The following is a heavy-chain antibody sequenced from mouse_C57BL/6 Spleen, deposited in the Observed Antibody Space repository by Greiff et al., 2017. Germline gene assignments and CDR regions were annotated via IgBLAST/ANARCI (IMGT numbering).Heavy chain of an antibody. D-gene: IGHD2-4*01. Sequence: VQLQQPGAELVKPGASVKMSCKASGYTFTSYWITWVKQRPGQGLEWIGDIYPGSGSTNYNEKFKSKATPTVDTSSSTAYMQLSSLTSEDSAVYYCANGYYDYDEGFAYWGQGTLVTVSA. CDR3: ANGYYDYDEGFAY. CDR2: IYPGSGST. V-gene: IGHV1-55*01. J-gene: IGHJ3*01. CDR1: GYTFTSYW.